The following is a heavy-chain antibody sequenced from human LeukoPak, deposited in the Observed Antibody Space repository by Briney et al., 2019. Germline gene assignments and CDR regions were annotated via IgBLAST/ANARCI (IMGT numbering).Heavy chain of an antibody. V-gene: IGHV1-2*02. J-gene: IGHJ4*02. Sequence: ASVKVPCKASGYTFTGYYMHWVRQAPGQGLEWMGWINPNSGGTNYAQKFQGRVTMTRDTSISTAYMELSRLRSDDTAVYYYARDAHSSSWYFDYWGQGTLVTVSS. CDR2: INPNSGGT. D-gene: IGHD6-13*01. CDR3: ARDAHSSSWYFDY. CDR1: GYTFTGYY.